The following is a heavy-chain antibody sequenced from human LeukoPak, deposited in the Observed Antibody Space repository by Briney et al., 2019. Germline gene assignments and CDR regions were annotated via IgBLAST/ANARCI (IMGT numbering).Heavy chain of an antibody. V-gene: IGHV3-21*01. CDR1: GFTFSSYS. CDR2: ISSSSSYI. CDR3: ARDRGCCSSTSCHFDY. J-gene: IGHJ4*02. D-gene: IGHD2-2*01. Sequence: GGSLRLSCAASGFTFSSYSMNWVRQAPGKGLEWVSSISSSSSYIYYADSVKGRFTISRDNAKNSLYLQMNSLRAEDTAVYYCARDRGCCSSTSCHFDYWGQGTLVTVSS.